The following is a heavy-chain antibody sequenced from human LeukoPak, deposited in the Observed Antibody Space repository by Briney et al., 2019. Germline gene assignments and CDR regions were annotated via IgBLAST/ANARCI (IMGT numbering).Heavy chain of an antibody. D-gene: IGHD6-25*01. CDR3: ARGQRSYYYYYMDV. Sequence: GASVKVSCKASGGTFSSYAISWVRQAPGHGLEWMGGIIPIFGTANYAQKFQGRVTITADESTSTAYMELSSLRSEDTAVYYCARGQRSYYYYYMDVWGKGTTVTVSS. CDR1: GGTFSSYA. V-gene: IGHV1-69*01. CDR2: IIPIFGTA. J-gene: IGHJ6*03.